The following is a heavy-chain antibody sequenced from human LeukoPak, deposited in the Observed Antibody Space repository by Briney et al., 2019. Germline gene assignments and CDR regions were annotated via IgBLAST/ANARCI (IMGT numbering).Heavy chain of an antibody. CDR2: ISSNGGST. CDR3: VNFGEWKQDYFDY. D-gene: IGHD5-18*01. CDR1: GFTFSSYA. J-gene: IGHJ4*02. Sequence: PGGSLRLSCSASGFTFSSYAMHWVRQAPGKGLEYVSAISSNGGSTYYADSVKGRFTISRDNSKNTLYLQMSSLRAEDTAVYYCVNFGEWKQDYFDYWGQGTLVTVSS. V-gene: IGHV3-64D*06.